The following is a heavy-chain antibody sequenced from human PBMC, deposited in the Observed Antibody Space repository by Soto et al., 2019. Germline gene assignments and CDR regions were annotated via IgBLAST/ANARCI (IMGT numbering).Heavy chain of an antibody. J-gene: IGHJ6*02. Sequence: EVHLLESGGGLVQPGGSLRLSCAASGFTFSNYAMTCVRQAPGKGLEWVSVISGTGGGTNNADSAKGRFTTSRDNSKNTLYLQMNSLRAEDTAVYYCAKRAFYGSGIPNYYGMDVWGQWTAVTVSS. CDR1: GFTFSNYA. CDR3: AKRAFYGSGIPNYYGMDV. CDR2: ISGTGGGT. D-gene: IGHD3-10*01. V-gene: IGHV3-23*01.